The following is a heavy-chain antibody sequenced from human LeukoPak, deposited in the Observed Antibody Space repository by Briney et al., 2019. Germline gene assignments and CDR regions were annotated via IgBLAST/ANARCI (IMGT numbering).Heavy chain of an antibody. CDR3: ARLSAYYYGSFFYYYMDV. D-gene: IGHD3-10*01. Sequence: GGSLRLSCKGSGFSFSSYWMTWVRQSPGKGPEWVANIKQDESETYTVDSVKGRFTISRDNAKNSVYLHMNSLRAEDTALYYCARLSAYYYGSFFYYYMDVWGKGTTVTVSS. V-gene: IGHV3-7*01. CDR1: GFSFSSYW. CDR2: IKQDESET. J-gene: IGHJ6*03.